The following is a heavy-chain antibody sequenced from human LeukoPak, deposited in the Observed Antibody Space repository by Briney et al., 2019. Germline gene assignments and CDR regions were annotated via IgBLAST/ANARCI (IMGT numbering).Heavy chain of an antibody. V-gene: IGHV3-23*01. J-gene: IGHJ4*02. CDR3: AKDLKITMVRGFDY. Sequence: GGSLRLSCAASGFTLSSYAMSWVRQAPGKGLEWVSAISGSGGSTYYADSVKGRFTISRDNSKNTLYLQMNSLRAEDTAVYYCAKDLKITMVRGFDYWGQGTLVTVSS. CDR1: GFTLSSYA. CDR2: ISGSGGST. D-gene: IGHD3-10*01.